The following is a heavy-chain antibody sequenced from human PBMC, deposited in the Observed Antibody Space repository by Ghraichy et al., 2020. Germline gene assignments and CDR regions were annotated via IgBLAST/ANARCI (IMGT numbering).Heavy chain of an antibody. V-gene: IGHV4-39*01. CDR1: GGSISSSSYY. CDR3: ASPRGYGAIYAFDI. J-gene: IGHJ3*02. CDR2: IYYSGST. D-gene: IGHD4-17*01. Sequence: SETLSLTCTVSGGSISSSSYYWGWIRQPPGKGLEWIGSIYYSGSTYYNPSLKSRVTISVDTSKNQFSLKLSSVTAADTAVYYCASPRGYGAIYAFDIWCQGTMVTVSS.